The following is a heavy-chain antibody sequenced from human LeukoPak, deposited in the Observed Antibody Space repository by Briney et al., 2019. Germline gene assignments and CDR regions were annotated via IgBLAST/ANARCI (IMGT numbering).Heavy chain of an antibody. J-gene: IGHJ4*02. CDR1: GFTSRSYW. CDR3: ARVMRVAAAFDY. Sequence: GRSLRPSCAASGFTSRSYWMSWVRQAPGKGLEWVANIKEDGSEKYYVDSVKGRFTIFRDNGKNSLYLQMNSLRVEDTAVYYCARVMRVAAAFDYWGQGTLVTVSS. V-gene: IGHV3-7*05. CDR2: IKEDGSEK. D-gene: IGHD3-22*01.